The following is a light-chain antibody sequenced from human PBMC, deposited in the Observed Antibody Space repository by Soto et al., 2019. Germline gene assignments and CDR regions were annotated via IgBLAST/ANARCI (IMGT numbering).Light chain of an antibody. CDR3: QQYNSYSWT. Sequence: DIQMTQSPSTLSASLVYRFTITCLASQTISTWLAWYQQKPGKAPKLLIYRASSLESGVPSRFSGSGSGTEFTLTISGLQPDDFATYYCQQYNSYSWTFGQGTKWIS. CDR1: QTISTW. V-gene: IGKV1-5*03. J-gene: IGKJ1*01. CDR2: RAS.